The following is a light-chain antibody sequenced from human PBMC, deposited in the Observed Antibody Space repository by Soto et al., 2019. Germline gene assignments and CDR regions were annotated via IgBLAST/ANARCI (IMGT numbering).Light chain of an antibody. Sequence: DIQLTQSPSSLSASLGDRVTITCRASQDIKKFLAWYQQRPGKVPDLLIYAASTLRSGVPSRFSGNASGTDFSFTISSLQPEDVATYYCQKYDRAPAMFGQGTRWISN. CDR1: QDIKKF. CDR2: AAS. CDR3: QKYDRAPAM. V-gene: IGKV1-27*01. J-gene: IGKJ1*01.